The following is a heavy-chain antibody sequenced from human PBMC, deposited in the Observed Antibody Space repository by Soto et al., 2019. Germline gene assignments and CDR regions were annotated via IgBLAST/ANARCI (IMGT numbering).Heavy chain of an antibody. D-gene: IGHD1-1*01. CDR3: AIQEAYRVSTQYEFDY. Sequence: ASVKVSCKXSGYTFTGYSLHWVRLAPGHGLEWMGWISPNNGGTKYAQNFQGRVTMTRDTSVTTAYLELSRLTSDDTAVYYCAIQEAYRVSTQYEFDYWGQGTLVTAPQ. J-gene: IGHJ4*02. V-gene: IGHV1-2*02. CDR1: GYTFTGYS. CDR2: ISPNNGGT.